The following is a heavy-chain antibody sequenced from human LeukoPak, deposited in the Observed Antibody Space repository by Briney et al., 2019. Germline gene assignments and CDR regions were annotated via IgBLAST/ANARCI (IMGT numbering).Heavy chain of an antibody. D-gene: IGHD2-15*01. CDR3: AKGHRYCTSGNCNSAVDY. V-gene: IGHV3-23*01. Sequence: GGPLRLSCSMSGFTLSHYAMSWVRQAPGKELEWVSTIGGGGGSTDYTDSVKGRFTISRDNSKNTLYLQMNSLGAEDTAVYYCAKGHRYCTSGNCNSAVDYWGQGTLVTVSS. J-gene: IGHJ4*02. CDR2: IGGGGGST. CDR1: GFTLSHYA.